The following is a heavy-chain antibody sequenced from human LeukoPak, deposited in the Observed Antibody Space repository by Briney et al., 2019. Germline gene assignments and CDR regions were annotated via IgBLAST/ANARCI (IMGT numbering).Heavy chain of an antibody. Sequence: GGSLRLSCAASGFTFSSYAMHWVRQAPGKGLEYVSAISSNGGSTYCADSVKGRFTISRDNSKNTLYLQMGSLRAEGMAVYYCARSVFRYGSYYFDYWGQGTLVTVSS. CDR3: ARSVFRYGSYYFDY. CDR2: ISSNGGST. D-gene: IGHD1-14*01. J-gene: IGHJ4*02. CDR1: GFTFSSYA. V-gene: IGHV3-64*02.